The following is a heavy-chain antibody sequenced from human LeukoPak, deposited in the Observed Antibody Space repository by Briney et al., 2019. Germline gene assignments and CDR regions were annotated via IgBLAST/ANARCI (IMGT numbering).Heavy chain of an antibody. D-gene: IGHD6-19*01. CDR2: ISAYNGNT. J-gene: IGHJ3*02. V-gene: IGHV1-18*01. CDR3: ARVIHPSGSSGWEHAFDI. CDR1: GYTFTSYG. Sequence: PVASVKVSCKASGYTFTSYGISWVRQAPGQGLEWMGWISAYNGNTNYAQKFQGRVTMTRDTSTSTVYMELSSLRSEDTAVYYCARVIHPSGSSGWEHAFDIWGQGTMVTVSS.